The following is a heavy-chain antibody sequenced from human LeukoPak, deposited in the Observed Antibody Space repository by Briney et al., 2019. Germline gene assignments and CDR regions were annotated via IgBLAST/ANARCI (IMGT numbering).Heavy chain of an antibody. D-gene: IGHD4-23*01. CDR1: GFKFKTYG. V-gene: IGHV3-33*01. J-gene: IGHJ3*01. CDR3: SGGGVATAWGAFDV. CDR2: IYYDGNQK. Sequence: QSGGSLRLSCAASGFKFKTYGMHWVRQAPGEGLEWVAVIYYDGNQKYYGDSVKGRFTVSRDVSENMLYLQMSSLRADDTAVYYCSGGGVATAWGAFDVWGQGTMVTVSS.